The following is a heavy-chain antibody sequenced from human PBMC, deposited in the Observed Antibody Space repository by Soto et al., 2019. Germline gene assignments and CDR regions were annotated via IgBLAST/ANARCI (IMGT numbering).Heavy chain of an antibody. CDR1: GFTFSSYV. Sequence: GGSLRLSCAASGFTFSSYVMSWVRQAPGKGLEWVSAISGSGGSTYYADSVKGRFTISRDNSKNTLYLQMNSLRAEDTAVYYCARVVVPAAIKDWGQGTLVTVSS. V-gene: IGHV3-23*01. CDR3: ARVVVPAAIKD. D-gene: IGHD2-2*01. J-gene: IGHJ4*02. CDR2: ISGSGGST.